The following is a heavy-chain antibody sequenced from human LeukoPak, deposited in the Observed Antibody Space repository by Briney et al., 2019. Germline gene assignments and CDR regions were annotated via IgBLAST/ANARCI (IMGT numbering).Heavy chain of an antibody. V-gene: IGHV3-23*01. D-gene: IGHD3-22*01. CDR1: GFTFSSYA. CDR2: INGSGGST. Sequence: GGSLRLSCAASGFTFSSYAMSWVRQAPGKGLEWVSAINGSGGSTYYADSVKGRFTISRDNSKKTLYLQMNSLRAEDTAVYYCAKRRDYYDSSGYYYVGFDYWGQGTLVTVSS. CDR3: AKRRDYYDSSGYYYVGFDY. J-gene: IGHJ4*02.